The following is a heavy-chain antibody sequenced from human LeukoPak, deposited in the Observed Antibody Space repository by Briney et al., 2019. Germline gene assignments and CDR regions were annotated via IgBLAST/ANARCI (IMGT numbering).Heavy chain of an antibody. CDR3: ARHTYPHDAFDI. V-gene: IGHV4-59*08. Sequence: SETLSLTCTVSGGSISSYYWSWIRQPPGKGLEWIGYIYYSGSTNYNPSLKSRVTISVDTSKNQFSLKLSSVTAADTAVYYCARHTYPHDAFDIWGQGTMVTVSS. CDR2: IYYSGST. CDR1: GGSISSYY. J-gene: IGHJ3*02.